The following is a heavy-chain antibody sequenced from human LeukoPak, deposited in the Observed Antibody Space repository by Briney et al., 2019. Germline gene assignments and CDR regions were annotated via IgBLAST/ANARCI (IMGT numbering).Heavy chain of an antibody. Sequence: GGSLRLSCAASGFTFSSYEMNWVRQAPGKGLEWVSYISSSGSTIYYADSVKGRFTIFRDNAKNSLYLQMNSLRAEDTAVYYCARVDCSGGSCYYFDYWGQGTLVTVSS. V-gene: IGHV3-48*03. CDR1: GFTFSSYE. CDR2: ISSSGSTI. D-gene: IGHD2-15*01. CDR3: ARVDCSGGSCYYFDY. J-gene: IGHJ4*02.